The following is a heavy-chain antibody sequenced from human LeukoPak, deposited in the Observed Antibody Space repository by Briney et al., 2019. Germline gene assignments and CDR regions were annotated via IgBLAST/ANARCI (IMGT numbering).Heavy chain of an antibody. CDR3: ARHGGGYSSSWYQIDY. J-gene: IGHJ4*02. CDR1: GYSFTSYW. Sequence: GESLKISCKGSGYSFTSYWIGWVRQMPGKGLEWMGIIYPVDSDTRDSPSFQGQVTISADKSISTAYPQWSSLKASDTAMYYCARHGGGYSSSWYQIDYWGQGTLVTVSS. CDR2: IYPVDSDT. D-gene: IGHD6-13*01. V-gene: IGHV5-51*01.